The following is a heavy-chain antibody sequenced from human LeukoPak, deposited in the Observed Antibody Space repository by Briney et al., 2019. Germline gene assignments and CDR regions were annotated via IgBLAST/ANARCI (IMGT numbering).Heavy chain of an antibody. J-gene: IGHJ6*03. CDR2: IKQDGTEE. D-gene: IGHD5-24*01. CDR3: ARDKGTITPRGYYYYMDV. Sequence: GGSLRLSCAASGFTFGNYWMSWVRQAPGKGLEWVAKIKQDGTEEYYVDSLKGRFTISRDNAKNSLSLQVNNLRAEDTAVYYCARDKGTITPRGYYYYMDVWGRGATVTVSS. V-gene: IGHV3-7*01. CDR1: GFTFGNYW.